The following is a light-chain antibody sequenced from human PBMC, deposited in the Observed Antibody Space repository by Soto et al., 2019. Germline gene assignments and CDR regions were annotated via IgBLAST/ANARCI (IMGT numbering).Light chain of an antibody. Sequence: AIRMTQSPSSFSASTGDRVTITCRASQAISSYLAWYQQKPGKAPKLLMYAASTLQSGVPSRFSGSGSGTDFTLTISCLQSEDFATYYCQQYYSYPPTFGQGTKLEIK. CDR2: AAS. CDR1: QAISSY. J-gene: IGKJ2*01. CDR3: QQYYSYPPT. V-gene: IGKV1-8*01.